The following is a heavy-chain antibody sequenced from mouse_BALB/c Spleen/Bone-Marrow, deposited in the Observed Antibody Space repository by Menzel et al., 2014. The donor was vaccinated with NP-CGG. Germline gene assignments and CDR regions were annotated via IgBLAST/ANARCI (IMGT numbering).Heavy chain of an antibody. CDR3: TTLARSDFDY. J-gene: IGHJ2*01. CDR2: IYPGNSDT. V-gene: IGHV1-5*01. CDR1: GYTFSNYW. Sequence: EVKLMESGTVLARPGAAVKMSCKASGYTFSNYWMHWVKQRPGQGLEWIGTIYPGNSDTTYNQKSKGKAKLTAVTSTSTAYVELSSLTNEDSAVCYCTTLARSDFDYWGQGTTLTVSS. D-gene: IGHD3-1*01.